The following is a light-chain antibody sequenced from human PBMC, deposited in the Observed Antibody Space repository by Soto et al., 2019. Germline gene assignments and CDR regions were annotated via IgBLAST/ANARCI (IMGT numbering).Light chain of an antibody. CDR3: QQYGSSPRT. J-gene: IGKJ1*01. Sequence: EIVLTQSPGTLSLSPGERATLSCRASQSVSSGYLAWYQQKPGQAPRLLIYGASSRATGIPDRFSGSGSGTDFTLTISRLEPEDFAVYSCQQYGSSPRTFGQGTKV. CDR2: GAS. V-gene: IGKV3-20*01. CDR1: QSVSSGY.